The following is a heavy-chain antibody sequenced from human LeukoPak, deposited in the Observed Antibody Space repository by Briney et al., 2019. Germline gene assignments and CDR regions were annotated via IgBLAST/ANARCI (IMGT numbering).Heavy chain of an antibody. D-gene: IGHD1-26*01. CDR2: IIPILGIA. J-gene: IGHJ3*02. CDR3: ARALGGVGATTADAFDI. CDR1: GGTFSTYA. V-gene: IGHV1-69*04. Sequence: SVKVSCKASGGTFSTYAISWVRQAPGQGLEWMGRIIPILGIANNAQKFQGRVTITADKSMSTAYMELSSLRSEDTAVYYCARALGGVGATTADAFDIWGQGTMVTVSS.